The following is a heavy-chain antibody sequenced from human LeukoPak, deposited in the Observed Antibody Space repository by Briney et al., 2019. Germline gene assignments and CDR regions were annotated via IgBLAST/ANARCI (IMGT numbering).Heavy chain of an antibody. J-gene: IGHJ5*02. CDR1: GGTFSSYA. Sequence: ASVKVSCKASGGTFSSYAISWVRQAPGQELEWMGGIIPIFGTADYAQKFQGRVTITADESTSTAYMELSSLRSEDTAVYYCARASPYYDLWSGYWNNWFDPWGQGTLVTVSS. CDR3: ARASPYYDLWSGYWNNWFDP. V-gene: IGHV1-69*01. D-gene: IGHD3-3*01. CDR2: IIPIFGTA.